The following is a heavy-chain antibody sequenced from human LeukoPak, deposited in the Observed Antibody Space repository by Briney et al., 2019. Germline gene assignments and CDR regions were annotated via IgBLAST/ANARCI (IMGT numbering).Heavy chain of an antibody. Sequence: SETLSLTCTVSGGSISGSSYYWGWIRQPPGKGLEWIGSIYDSGITYYNPSLKSRVIISVDTSKNQFSLKLSSVTAADTAVYYCARPGSSGWNTGNWFDPWGQGTLVTVSS. J-gene: IGHJ5*02. V-gene: IGHV4-39*01. D-gene: IGHD6-19*01. CDR3: ARPGSSGWNTGNWFDP. CDR1: GGSISGSSYY. CDR2: IYDSGIT.